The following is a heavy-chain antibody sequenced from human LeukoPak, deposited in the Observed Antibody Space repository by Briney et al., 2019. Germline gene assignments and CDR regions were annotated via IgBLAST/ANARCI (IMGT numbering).Heavy chain of an antibody. CDR3: TKDLTGAEDY. CDR2: IRYDGKKT. V-gene: IGHV3-30*02. D-gene: IGHD7-27*01. Sequence: PGGSLRLSCVGSTFTFSDYGMHWVRQAPGKGLEWVAFIRYDGKKTYYADSAKGRFTISRDNAKNTLYLQMNSLRDEDTAVYYCTKDLTGAEDYWGQGTLVTVSS. CDR1: TFTFSDYG. J-gene: IGHJ4*02.